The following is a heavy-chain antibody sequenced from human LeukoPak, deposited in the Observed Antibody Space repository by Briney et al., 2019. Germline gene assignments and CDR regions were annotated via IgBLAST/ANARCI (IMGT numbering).Heavy chain of an antibody. CDR3: VRGIRSWGRKVLDH. J-gene: IGHJ4*02. V-gene: IGHV4-34*01. Sequence: PSETLSLTCAVYGGSFSDSYWSWIRQPPGKGLEWIGEITHSGSSKYNASLKTRVTISVDTSTNQFSLRMNSVTAADTAVYYCVRGIRSWGRKVLDHWGLGTLVTVSS. CDR2: ITHSGSS. D-gene: IGHD3-16*01. CDR1: GGSFSDSY.